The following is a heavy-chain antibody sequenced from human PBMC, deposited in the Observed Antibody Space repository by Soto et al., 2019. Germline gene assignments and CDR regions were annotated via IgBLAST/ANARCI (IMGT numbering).Heavy chain of an antibody. CDR3: ARDGRQLWLALNGYYFDY. V-gene: IGHV1-69*13. CDR1: GGTFSSYA. Sequence: GASVKVSCKASGGTFSSYAISWVRQAPGQGLEWMGGIIPIFGTANYAQKFQGRVTITADESTSTAYMELSSLRSEDTAVYYCARDGRQLWLALNGYYFDYWGQGTLVTVSS. D-gene: IGHD5-18*01. CDR2: IIPIFGTA. J-gene: IGHJ4*02.